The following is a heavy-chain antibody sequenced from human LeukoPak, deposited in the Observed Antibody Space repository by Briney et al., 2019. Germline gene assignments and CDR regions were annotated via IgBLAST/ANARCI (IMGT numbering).Heavy chain of an antibody. CDR1: GFTFTNYA. V-gene: IGHV3-23*01. CDR2: ISADGGTT. Sequence: GGSLRLSCAASGFTFTNYAMTWVRQAPGKGLEWVSTISADGGTTYNADSVKGRFTVSRDDAMNTVYLQMNSLRAEDTAFYYCAKESGGRYWYFDLWGRGTLVTVSS. CDR3: AKESGGRYWYFDL. J-gene: IGHJ2*01. D-gene: IGHD2-15*01.